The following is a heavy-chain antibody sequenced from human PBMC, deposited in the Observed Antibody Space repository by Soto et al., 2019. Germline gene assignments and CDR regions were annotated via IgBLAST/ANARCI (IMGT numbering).Heavy chain of an antibody. CDR3: AKDVTAAVDNYYITGLDV. V-gene: IGHV3-30*18. CDR1: GFTFSLYG. CDR2: ITYEGSHQ. J-gene: IGHJ6*02. D-gene: IGHD6-13*01. Sequence: QVQLVESGGGVVQPGKSVRLSCAASGFTFSLYGIHWVRQAPGKGLEWVAFITYEGSHQDYVDSVNGRFTLSRDNSKNIVYLQMNSLRPEDTAVYYCAKDVTAAVDNYYITGLDVWGHGITVTVS.